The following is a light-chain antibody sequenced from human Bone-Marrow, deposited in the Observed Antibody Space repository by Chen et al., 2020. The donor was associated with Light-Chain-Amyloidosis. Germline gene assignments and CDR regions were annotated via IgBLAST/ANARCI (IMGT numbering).Light chain of an antibody. CDR1: RSNIGINH. Sequence: SVLTQPPSASGNPAQRITISCSGSRSNIGINHVYWYQQLPGTAPKLFMYKSDQRPSGVPDRFAGSKSGGSASLAISGLRSEDEADYYCAAWDDRLNGWVFGGGTKLTVL. V-gene: IGLV1-47*01. CDR2: KSD. CDR3: AAWDDRLNGWV. J-gene: IGLJ3*02.